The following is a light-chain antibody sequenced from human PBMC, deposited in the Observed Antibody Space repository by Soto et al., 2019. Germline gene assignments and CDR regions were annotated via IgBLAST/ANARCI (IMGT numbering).Light chain of an antibody. V-gene: IGKV3-20*01. CDR2: GAS. CDR3: QYYGTSPHT. J-gene: IGKJ1*01. CDR1: QSVSSSA. Sequence: EIVLTQSPGTLSLSPWERATRSCRASQSVSSSALAWYQQKPGQAPRRLIYGASSRATGIPDRFSGSGSGTDFTLTINRLDPEDFAVDYCQYYGTSPHTFGQGTKVEIK.